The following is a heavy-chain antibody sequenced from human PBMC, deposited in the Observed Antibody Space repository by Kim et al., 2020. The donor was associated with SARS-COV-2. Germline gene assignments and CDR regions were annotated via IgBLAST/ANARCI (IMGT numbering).Heavy chain of an antibody. CDR2: IIAYNGNT. CDR1: GYTFTSYG. CDR3: AREGDYDSSGSPDALDI. V-gene: IGHV1-18*01. D-gene: IGHD3-22*01. Sequence: ASVKVSCKASGYTFTSYGISWVRQAPGQGLEWMGGIIAYNGNTNYAQKLQGRVTMTTDTSTSTAYMELRSLRSDDTAVYYCAREGDYDSSGSPDALDIWGQGTMVTVSS. J-gene: IGHJ3*02.